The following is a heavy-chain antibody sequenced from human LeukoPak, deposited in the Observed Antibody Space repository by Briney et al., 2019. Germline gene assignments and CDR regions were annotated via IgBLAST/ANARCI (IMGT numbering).Heavy chain of an antibody. V-gene: IGHV3-23*01. Sequence: GSLRLSCAASGFTFSSHAMSWVRQAPGKGLEWVAAISGSADSTYYTDSVKGRFTISRDNSKNTLYLQMNSLRAEDTAVYYCAKARYCSGGSCYSYASFWGQGTLVTVSS. CDR2: ISGSADST. D-gene: IGHD2-15*01. CDR3: AKARYCSGGSCYSYASF. CDR1: GFTFSSHA. J-gene: IGHJ4*02.